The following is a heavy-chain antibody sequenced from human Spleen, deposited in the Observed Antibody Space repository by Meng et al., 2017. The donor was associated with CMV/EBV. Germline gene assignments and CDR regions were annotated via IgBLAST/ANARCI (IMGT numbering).Heavy chain of an antibody. J-gene: IGHJ4*02. Sequence: GESLKISCAASGFIFSSYAMHWVRQAPGKGLEWVAVISYDGSNKYYADSVKGRFTISRDNSKNTLYLQMNSLRAEDTAVYYCARDRGWLQWANYFDYWGQGTLVTVSS. V-gene: IGHV3-30*04. CDR1: GFIFSSYA. D-gene: IGHD5-24*01. CDR3: ARDRGWLQWANYFDY. CDR2: ISYDGSNK.